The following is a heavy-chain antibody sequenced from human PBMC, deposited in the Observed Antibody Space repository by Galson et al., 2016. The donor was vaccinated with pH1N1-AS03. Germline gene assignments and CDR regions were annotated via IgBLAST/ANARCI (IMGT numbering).Heavy chain of an antibody. CDR1: GDSISNNNYH. V-gene: IGHV4-39*01. CDR3: ARSINGSRADY. Sequence: SETLSLTCTVSGDSISNNNYHWGWTRQPPGKGLEWIGNIYYTGSTYYNPSLKSRVTLSADMSKNQFSLQLNSVSAADAAVYYCARSINGSRADYWGQGSLVTVSS. D-gene: IGHD1-26*01. CDR2: IYYTGST. J-gene: IGHJ4*02.